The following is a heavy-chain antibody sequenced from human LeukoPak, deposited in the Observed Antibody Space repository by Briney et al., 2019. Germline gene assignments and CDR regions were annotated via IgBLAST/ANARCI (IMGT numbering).Heavy chain of an antibody. V-gene: IGHV3-7*01. CDR2: IHQHGSEQ. CDR1: GYTFTNYG. J-gene: IGHJ6*03. CDR3: ARGSYYMDV. Sequence: SCKAFGYTFTNYGISWVRQAPGQGLEWVANIHQHGSEQYYVDSVKGRFTISRDNAKNSLYLQLNSLRAEDTAVYYCARGSYYMDVWGKGTTVTVSS.